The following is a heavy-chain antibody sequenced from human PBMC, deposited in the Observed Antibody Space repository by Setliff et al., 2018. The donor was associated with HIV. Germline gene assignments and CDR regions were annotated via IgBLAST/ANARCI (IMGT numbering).Heavy chain of an antibody. D-gene: IGHD6-19*01. CDR3: TTDLGWRWVAGSNY. J-gene: IGHJ4*02. V-gene: IGHV3-21*04. Sequence: GSLRLSCAASGFTFSSYTMTWVRQAPGKGLEWVSSISSRSTNIYYEDSLKGRFTISRDDSRNTSYLQMNKVRVDDTAVYYCTTDLGWRWVAGSNYWGQGTVVTVPS. CDR2: ISSRSTNI. CDR1: GFTFSSYT.